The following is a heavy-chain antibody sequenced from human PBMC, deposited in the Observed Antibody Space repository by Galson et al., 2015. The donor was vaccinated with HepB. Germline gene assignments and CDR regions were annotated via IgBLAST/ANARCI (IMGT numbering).Heavy chain of an antibody. D-gene: IGHD3-22*01. CDR1: GFTFSSYG. CDR2: IWYDGSNK. V-gene: IGHV3-33*01. J-gene: IGHJ4*02. CDR3: ARDQRLYYYDSSGYYSY. Sequence: SLRLSCAASGFTFSSYGMHWVRQAPGKGLEWVAVIWYDGSNKYYADSVKGRFTISRDNSKNTLYLQMNSLRAEDTAVYYCARDQRLYYYDSSGYYSYWGQGTLVTVSS.